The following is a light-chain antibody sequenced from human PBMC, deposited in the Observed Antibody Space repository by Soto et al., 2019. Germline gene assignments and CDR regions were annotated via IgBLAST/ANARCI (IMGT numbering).Light chain of an antibody. CDR3: QQYNNWPHT. V-gene: IGKV3-15*01. CDR1: QSVSSN. CDR2: GAS. Sequence: EIVMTQSPATLSVSPGERATLSCRPSQSVSSNLAWYQQKPGQAPRLLIYGASTRATGIPARFSGSGSGTEFTLTISSLQSEDFAVYYCQQYNNWPHTFGPGTKVDIK. J-gene: IGKJ3*01.